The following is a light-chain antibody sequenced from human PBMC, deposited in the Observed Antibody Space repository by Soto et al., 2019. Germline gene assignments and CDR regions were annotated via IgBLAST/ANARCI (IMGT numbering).Light chain of an antibody. CDR2: SDN. CDR1: SSNTGSNT. J-gene: IGLJ2*01. Sequence: QSVLTQPPSASGTRGQRVTISCSGSSSNTGSNTVSWYQQLPGAAPKLLIYSDNQRPSGVPDRISGSKSGTSASLAISGLQSEDEAEFYCAAWDDNLTGVVFGGGTKLTVL. CDR3: AAWDDNLTGVV. V-gene: IGLV1-44*01.